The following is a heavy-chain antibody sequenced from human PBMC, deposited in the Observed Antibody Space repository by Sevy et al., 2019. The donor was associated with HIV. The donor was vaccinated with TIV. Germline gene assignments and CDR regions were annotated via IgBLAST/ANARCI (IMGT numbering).Heavy chain of an antibody. CDR2: FCFGGSKI. D-gene: IGHD2-8*01. Sequence: GGSLRLSCAASGFTFSIYTMSWVRQAPGKGLEWVSTFCFGGSKIYYADSVKGRFTISRDNSRNTVYLQMNSLGADDTAVYYRAREGCTQPHDYWGQGTLVTVSS. CDR3: AREGCTQPHDY. CDR1: GFTFSIYT. V-gene: IGHV3-23*01. J-gene: IGHJ4*02.